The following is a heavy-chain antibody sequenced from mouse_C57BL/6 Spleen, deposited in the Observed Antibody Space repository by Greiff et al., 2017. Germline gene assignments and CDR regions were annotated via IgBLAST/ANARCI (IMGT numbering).Heavy chain of an antibody. Sequence: QVQLKESGAELVKPGASVKLSCKASGYTFTEYTIHWVKQRSGQGLEWIGWFYPGRGSIKYNEKFKDKAPLTADKSSSTVYMELSRLTSEDSAVYFCARHERAGVPFAYWGQGTLVTVSA. CDR1: GYTFTEYT. CDR3: ARHERAGVPFAY. J-gene: IGHJ3*01. CDR2: FYPGRGSI. D-gene: IGHD3-3*01. V-gene: IGHV1-62-2*01.